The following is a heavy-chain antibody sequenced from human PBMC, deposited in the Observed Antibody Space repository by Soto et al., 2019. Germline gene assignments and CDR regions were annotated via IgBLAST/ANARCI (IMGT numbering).Heavy chain of an antibody. J-gene: IGHJ4*01. Sequence: QLQLQESGPGLVKPSEALSLTCSVSGGSISSSSYYWGWIPQPPGKGLEWIGSIYYSGSTYYNPSLKRRITISIDKSKHQFSLKLSSLTAADTAVYYCARLEGLATISYYFDFWGHGTLGTVSS. V-gene: IGHV4-39*01. CDR2: IYYSGST. CDR3: ARLEGLATISYYFDF. D-gene: IGHD3-9*01. CDR1: GGSISSSSYY.